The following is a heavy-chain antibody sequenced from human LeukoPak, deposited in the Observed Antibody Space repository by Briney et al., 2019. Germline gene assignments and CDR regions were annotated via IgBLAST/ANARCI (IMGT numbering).Heavy chain of an antibody. V-gene: IGHV7-4-1*02. CDR2: INTNTGNP. J-gene: IGHJ4*02. D-gene: IGHD3-10*01. Sequence: ASVKVSCKASGYTFTSYAMNWVRQAPGQGLEWMGWINTNTGNPTYAQGFTGRFVFSLDTSVSTAYLQISSLKAEDTAVYYCARSSLLITMVRGVYDYWGQGTLVTVSS. CDR1: GYTFTSYA. CDR3: ARSSLLITMVRGVYDY.